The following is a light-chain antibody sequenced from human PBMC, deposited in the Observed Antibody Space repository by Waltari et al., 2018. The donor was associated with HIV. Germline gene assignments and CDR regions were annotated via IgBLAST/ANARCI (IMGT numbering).Light chain of an antibody. Sequence: DIQMTQYPSSLSASVGDRVTITCRASQRISTDLNWYQQKPGKAPKVLIYAASSLQSGVPSRFSGSGSMTDFTLTISSLQPEDFATYYCQQSYSKPLTFGPGTKVDIK. CDR3: QQSYSKPLT. V-gene: IGKV1-39*01. CDR2: AAS. CDR1: QRISTD. J-gene: IGKJ3*01.